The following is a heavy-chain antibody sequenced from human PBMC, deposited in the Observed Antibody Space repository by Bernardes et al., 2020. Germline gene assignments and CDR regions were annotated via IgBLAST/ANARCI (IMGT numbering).Heavy chain of an antibody. Sequence: GGSLRLSCAASGFTFGDYAMHWVRQAPGKGLEWVSGISWNSGSIGYADSVKGRFTISSDNAKNSLYLQMNSLRAEDTALYYCAKVGLGAYDYLWGSYSDWGQGPLVTVSS. J-gene: IGHJ4*02. CDR3: AKVGLGAYDYLWGSYSD. CDR2: ISWNSGSI. V-gene: IGHV3-9*01. CDR1: GFTFGDYA. D-gene: IGHD3-16*01.